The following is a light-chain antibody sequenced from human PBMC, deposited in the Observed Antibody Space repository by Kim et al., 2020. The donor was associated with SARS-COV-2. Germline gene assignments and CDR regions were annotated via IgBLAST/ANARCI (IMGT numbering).Light chain of an antibody. CDR3: SSYAGSNNLV. CDR2: EVS. Sequence: GQSGTISCTGTSSDVGGYNYVSWYQQHPGKAPKLMIYEVSKRPSGVPDRFSGSKSGNTASLTVSGLQAEDEADYYCSSYAGSNNLVFGGGTQLT. V-gene: IGLV2-8*01. CDR1: SSDVGGYNY. J-gene: IGLJ2*01.